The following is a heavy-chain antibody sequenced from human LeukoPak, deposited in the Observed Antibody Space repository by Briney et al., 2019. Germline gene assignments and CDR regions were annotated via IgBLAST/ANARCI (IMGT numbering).Heavy chain of an antibody. CDR2: INYSGST. J-gene: IGHJ5*02. Sequence: SETLSLTCTVSGGSISRSSYYWGWIRQPPGKGLEWIGSINYSGSTYYNPSLKSRVTISVDTSKNQFSLKLSSATAADTAVYSCARQDYYGSGWFDPWGQGTLVTVSS. CDR3: ARQDYYGSGWFDP. D-gene: IGHD3-10*01. V-gene: IGHV4-39*01. CDR1: GGSISRSSYY.